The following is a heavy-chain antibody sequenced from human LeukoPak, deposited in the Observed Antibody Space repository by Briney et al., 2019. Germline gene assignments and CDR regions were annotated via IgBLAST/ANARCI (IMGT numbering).Heavy chain of an antibody. CDR3: ARDRGASGSYYTMDH. D-gene: IGHD1-26*01. V-gene: IGHV3-48*01. Sequence: GGSLRLFCAASGFTFSSYSMNWVRQAPGKGLEWVSYISSSSSTIYYEDSVKGRFTISRDNAKNSLYLQMNSLRAEDTAVYYCARDRGASGSYYTMDHWGQGTLVTVSS. CDR1: GFTFSSYS. CDR2: ISSSSSTI. J-gene: IGHJ4*02.